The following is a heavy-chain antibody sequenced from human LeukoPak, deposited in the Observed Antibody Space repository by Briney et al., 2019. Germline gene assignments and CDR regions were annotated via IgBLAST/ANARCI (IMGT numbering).Heavy chain of an antibody. J-gene: IGHJ5*02. D-gene: IGHD6-13*01. CDR2: INPNSGGT. Sequence: ASVKVSCKASGYTFTGYYMHWVRQAPGQGLEWMGWINPNSGGTNYAQKFQGRVTMTRDTSISTAYMELSRPRSDDTAVYYCARGRIAAAGTWWFDPWGQGTLVTVSS. CDR3: ARGRIAAAGTWWFDP. CDR1: GYTFTGYY. V-gene: IGHV1-2*02.